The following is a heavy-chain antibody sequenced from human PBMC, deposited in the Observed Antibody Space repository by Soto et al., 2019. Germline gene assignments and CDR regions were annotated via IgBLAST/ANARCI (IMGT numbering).Heavy chain of an antibody. CDR1: GGTFSSYT. CDR2: IIPILGIA. CDR3: ARRAGYNHYGMDV. Sequence: SVKVSCKASGGTFSSYTISWVRQAPGQGLEWMGRIIPILGIANYAQKFQGRVTITADKSTSTAYMELSSLRSEDTAVYYCARRAGYNHYGMDVWGQGTTVTVSS. D-gene: IGHD1-20*01. V-gene: IGHV1-69*02. J-gene: IGHJ6*02.